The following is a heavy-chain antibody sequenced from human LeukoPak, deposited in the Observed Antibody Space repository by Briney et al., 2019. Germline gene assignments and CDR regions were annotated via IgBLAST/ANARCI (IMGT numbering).Heavy chain of an antibody. V-gene: IGHV4-4*07. J-gene: IGHJ4*02. CDR1: GGSISSYY. D-gene: IGHD6-13*01. CDR3: AMQIASAGTAGFDF. Sequence: SETLSLTCTVSGGSISSYYWSWIRQPAGKGLEWIGRIYSTGSTNYNPSLKSRVTMSVDTSKNQFSLRLRSVTAADTAVYYCAMQIASAGTAGFDFWGQGALVTVSS. CDR2: IYSTGST.